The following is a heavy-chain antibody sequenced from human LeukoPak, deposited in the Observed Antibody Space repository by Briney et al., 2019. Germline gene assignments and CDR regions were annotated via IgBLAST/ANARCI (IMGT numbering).Heavy chain of an antibody. D-gene: IGHD6-13*01. CDR2: ISNDGSNK. CDR1: GFTFSTYG. J-gene: IGHJ4*02. CDR3: AKSGIAAAGQRGYFDH. V-gene: IGHV3-30*18. Sequence: GGSLRLSCAASGFTFSTYGIHWVRQAPGKGLEWVAVISNDGSNKYYADSVKGRFTISRDNSKNTVYLQMNSLRGEDTAVYYCAKSGIAAAGQRGYFDHWGQGTLVTVSS.